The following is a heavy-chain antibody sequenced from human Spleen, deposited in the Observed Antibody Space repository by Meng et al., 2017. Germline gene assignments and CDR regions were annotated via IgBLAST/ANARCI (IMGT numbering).Heavy chain of an antibody. Sequence: QGALQQWGEGLLNPSETLALTCAVYGGSFSGYYWSWIRQPPGKGLEWIGEINHSGSTNYNPSLKSRATISVDTSQNNLSLKLSSVTAADTAFYYCARLGGVDPSPPLWGQGTLVTVSS. CDR3: ARLGGVDPSPPL. CDR1: GGSFSGYY. V-gene: IGHV4-34*01. J-gene: IGHJ4*02. D-gene: IGHD3-16*01. CDR2: INHSGST.